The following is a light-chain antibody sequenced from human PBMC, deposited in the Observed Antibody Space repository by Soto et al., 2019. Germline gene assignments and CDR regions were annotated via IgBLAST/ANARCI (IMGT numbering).Light chain of an antibody. V-gene: IGLV2-8*01. Sequence: QSALTQPPSASGSSGQSVTLSCTGTSSDDGDYNYVSWYQQHPGKAPKLMIYQVSKRPSGVPDRFSGSKSGNTASLTVSGLQAEDEADYYCSSYAGSNNFVFGGGTKLTVL. J-gene: IGLJ2*01. CDR3: SSYAGSNNFV. CDR2: QVS. CDR1: SSDDGDYNY.